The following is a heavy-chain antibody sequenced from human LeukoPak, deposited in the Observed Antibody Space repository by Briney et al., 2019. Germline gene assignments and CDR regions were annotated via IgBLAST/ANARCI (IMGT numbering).Heavy chain of an antibody. D-gene: IGHD3-22*01. V-gene: IGHV4-34*01. J-gene: IGHJ4*02. CDR2: INHSGST. CDR1: GGSFSGYS. Sequence: SETLSLTCTVYGGSFSGYSWNWIRQPPGKGLEWIGEINHSGSTNYNPSLKSRVTISIDTSKKQFSLKLSSVTAADTAVYYCARVDSGGYLDFDSWGQGTLVTVSS. CDR3: ARVDSGGYLDFDS.